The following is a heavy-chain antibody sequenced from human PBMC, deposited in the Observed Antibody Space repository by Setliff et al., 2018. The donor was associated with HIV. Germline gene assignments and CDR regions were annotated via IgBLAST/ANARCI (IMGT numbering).Heavy chain of an antibody. Sequence: GGSLRLSCAASGFTFSNAWMNWVRQAPGKGLEWVAGINWNGAITDYADSVKGRFTISRDNAKNSLHLQMNSLRAEDTALYYCARDSASPLYSGIYYAISFFDYWGQGSLVTVSS. D-gene: IGHD1-26*01. CDR2: INWNGAIT. J-gene: IGHJ4*02. CDR3: ARDSASPLYSGIYYAISFFDY. CDR1: GFTFSNAW. V-gene: IGHV3-20*04.